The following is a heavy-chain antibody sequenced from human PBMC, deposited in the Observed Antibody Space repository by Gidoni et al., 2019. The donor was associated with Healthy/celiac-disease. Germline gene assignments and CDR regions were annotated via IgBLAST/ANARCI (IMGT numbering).Heavy chain of an antibody. CDR3: AKGIHLLGYGDSPGDY. CDR2: ISYDGSNK. V-gene: IGHV3-30*18. J-gene: IGHJ4*02. D-gene: IGHD4-17*01. Sequence: GKGLEWVAVISYDGSNKYYADSVKGRFTISRDNSKNTLYLQMNSLRAEDTAVYYCAKGIHLLGYGDSPGDYWGQGTLVTVSS.